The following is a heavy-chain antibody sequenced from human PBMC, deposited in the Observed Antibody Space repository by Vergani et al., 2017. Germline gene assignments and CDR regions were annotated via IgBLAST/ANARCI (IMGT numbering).Heavy chain of an antibody. CDR3: AKRYCSGGCYFDY. CDR1: GGSFSGYY. J-gene: IGHJ4*02. D-gene: IGHD2-15*01. V-gene: IGHV4-34*01. Sequence: QVQLQQWGAGLLKPSETLSLTCAVYGGSFSGYYWSWIRQPPGKGLEWIGEINHSGSTNYNPSLKSRVTISVDTSKNQFSLKLSSVTAADTAVYYCAKRYCSGGCYFDYWGQGTLVTVSS. CDR2: INHSGST.